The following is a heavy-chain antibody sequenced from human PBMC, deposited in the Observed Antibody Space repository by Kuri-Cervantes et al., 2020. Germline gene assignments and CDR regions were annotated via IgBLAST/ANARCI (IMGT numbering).Heavy chain of an antibody. Sequence: GGSLRLSCAASGFTFSSYAMSWVRQAPGKGLEWVSYISSSSSTIYYADSVKGRFTISRDNAKNSLYLQMNSLRAEDTAVYYCARELARNYYYGMDVWGQGTTVTVSS. CDR3: ARELARNYYYGMDV. D-gene: IGHD3-3*02. CDR1: GFTFSSYA. CDR2: ISSSSSTI. J-gene: IGHJ6*02. V-gene: IGHV3-48*04.